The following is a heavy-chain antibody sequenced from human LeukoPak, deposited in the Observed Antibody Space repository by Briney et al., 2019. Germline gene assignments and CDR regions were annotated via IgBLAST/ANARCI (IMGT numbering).Heavy chain of an antibody. J-gene: IGHJ4*02. CDR1: GGTFISYA. CDR2: IIPIFGTA. D-gene: IGHD3-22*01. Sequence: SVKVSCKASGGTFISYAISWVRQAPGQGLEWMGGIIPIFGTANYAQKFQGRVTITADESTSTAYMELSSLRSEDTAVYYCARDSGSYYYDSSGYYSPTPFDYWGQGTLVTVSS. V-gene: IGHV1-69*13. CDR3: ARDSGSYYYDSSGYYSPTPFDY.